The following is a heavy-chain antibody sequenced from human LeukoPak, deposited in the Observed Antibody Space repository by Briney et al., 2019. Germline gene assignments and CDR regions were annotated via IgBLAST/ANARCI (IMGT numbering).Heavy chain of an antibody. CDR3: ARFGVDYDMDV. J-gene: IGHJ6*02. CDR1: GGSISGHY. CDR2: IHYSGRP. Sequence: SQTLSLTCTVSGGSISGHYWTWIRQPPGKGLEWIGQIHYSGRPDYNPSLKSRVTISVDTSKNQLSLKVTSVTGADTAVYYCARFGVDYDMDVWGQGTTVTVSS. V-gene: IGHV4-59*11. D-gene: IGHD3-16*01.